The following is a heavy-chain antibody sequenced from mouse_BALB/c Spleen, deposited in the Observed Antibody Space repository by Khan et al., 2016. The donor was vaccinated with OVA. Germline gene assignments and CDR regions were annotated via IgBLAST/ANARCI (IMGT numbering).Heavy chain of an antibody. CDR3: ARHAYYYNSEGFAY. CDR1: GFTFSTYG. J-gene: IGHJ3*01. CDR2: ISSGGHYT. V-gene: IGHV5-6*01. Sequence: EVELVESGGDLVKPGGSLKLSCAASGFTFSTYGMSWVRQTPDKRLEWVATISSGGHYTYYIDSVKGRFTISRDNAKNILYLQMTSLRSEDTAMYYCARHAYYYNSEGFAYWGQGTLVTVSA. D-gene: IGHD1-1*01.